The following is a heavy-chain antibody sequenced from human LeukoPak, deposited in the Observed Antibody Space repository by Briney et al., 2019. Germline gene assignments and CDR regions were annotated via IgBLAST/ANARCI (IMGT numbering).Heavy chain of an antibody. Sequence: PGGSLRLSCVASGFTFTSYAMGWVRQAPGKGLEYVSSISSANHMYYADSVKGRFTISRDNAKNSLFLQMNNLRGEDTAVYYCTREDCSNVRCYGASDAWGQGTLVTVSS. CDR3: TREDCSNVRCYGASDA. J-gene: IGHJ5*02. CDR1: GFTFTSYA. CDR2: ISSANHM. D-gene: IGHD2-2*01. V-gene: IGHV3-69-1*01.